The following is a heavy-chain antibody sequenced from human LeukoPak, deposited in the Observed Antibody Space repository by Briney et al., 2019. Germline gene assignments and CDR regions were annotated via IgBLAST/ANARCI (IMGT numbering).Heavy chain of an antibody. V-gene: IGHV4-59*01. D-gene: IGHD4-17*01. CDR2: IYYSGST. J-gene: IGHJ3*02. CDR3: ARAVTTRRPFFDI. CDR1: GGSISSYY. Sequence: SETLSLTCTVSGGSISSYYWSWIRQPPGKGLEWIGYIYYSGSTNYNPSLKSRVTISVDTSKNQFSLKLSSVTAADTAVYYCARAVTTRRPFFDIWGQGTMVTVSS.